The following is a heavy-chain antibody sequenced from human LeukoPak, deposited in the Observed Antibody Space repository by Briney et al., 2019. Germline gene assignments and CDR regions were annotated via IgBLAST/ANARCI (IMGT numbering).Heavy chain of an antibody. CDR3: VRDPSYGSSWYYYMDV. V-gene: IGHV3-48*04. CDR2: ISSSSFKI. D-gene: IGHD6-13*01. Sequence: HAGGSLRLSCAASELNFVRYAMNWVRQAPGKGLEWVSYISSSSFKIGYADSVKGRFTISRDNSNNSLYLQMDSLRVEDTAVYYCVRDPSYGSSWYYYMDVWGKGTTVTVSS. J-gene: IGHJ6*03. CDR1: ELNFVRYA.